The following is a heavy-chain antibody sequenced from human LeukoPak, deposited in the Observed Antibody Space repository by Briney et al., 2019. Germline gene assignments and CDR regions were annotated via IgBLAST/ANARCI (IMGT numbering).Heavy chain of an antibody. J-gene: IGHJ4*02. D-gene: IGHD2-15*01. V-gene: IGHV3-23*01. CDR3: ALAAAASSFDY. CDR2: VSGSDGST. CDR1: GFTFSSYD. Sequence: GGSLRLSCAASGFTFSSYDMSWVRQAPGKGLEWVSSVSGSDGSTYYADSVKGRFTISRDNSKNTLYLQMNSLRAEDTAVYYCALAAAASSFDYWGQGTLLTVSS.